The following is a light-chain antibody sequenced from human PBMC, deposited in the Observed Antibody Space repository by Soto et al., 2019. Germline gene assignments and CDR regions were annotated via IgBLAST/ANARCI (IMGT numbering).Light chain of an antibody. CDR1: SSDVGGYNY. Sequence: QSALTQPASVSGSPGQSLTISCTGTSSDVGGYNYVSWYQQHPGKAPKLMIYDVSNRPSGVANRFSGSKSGNTASLTISGLQAEDEAEYYCSSYTSGSTGVFGGGTKLTVL. CDR3: SSYTSGSTGV. J-gene: IGLJ3*02. V-gene: IGLV2-14*01. CDR2: DVS.